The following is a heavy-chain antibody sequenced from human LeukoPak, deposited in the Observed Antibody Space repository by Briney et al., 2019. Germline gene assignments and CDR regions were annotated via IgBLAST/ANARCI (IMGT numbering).Heavy chain of an antibody. Sequence: ASVKVSCKASGYTFTGYYMHWVRQAPGQGLEWMGWINPNSGGTNYAQKFQGWVTMTRDTSTSTAYMELSRLRSDDTAVYYCAIRYSYGRDGMDVWGQGTTVTVSS. V-gene: IGHV1-2*04. CDR2: INPNSGGT. CDR3: AIRYSYGRDGMDV. CDR1: GYTFTGYY. D-gene: IGHD5-18*01. J-gene: IGHJ6*02.